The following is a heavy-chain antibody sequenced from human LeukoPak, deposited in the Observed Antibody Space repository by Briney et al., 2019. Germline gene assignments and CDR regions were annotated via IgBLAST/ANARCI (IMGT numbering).Heavy chain of an antibody. CDR2: IYTSGST. Sequence: PSETLSLTCTVSGGSISSGSYYWSWIRQPAGKGLEWTGRIYTSGSTNYNPSLKSRVTISVDTSKNQFSLKLSSVTAADTAVYYCARTYYYYYYMDVWGKGTTVTVSS. J-gene: IGHJ6*03. V-gene: IGHV4-61*02. CDR1: GGSISSGSYY. CDR3: ARTYYYYYYMDV.